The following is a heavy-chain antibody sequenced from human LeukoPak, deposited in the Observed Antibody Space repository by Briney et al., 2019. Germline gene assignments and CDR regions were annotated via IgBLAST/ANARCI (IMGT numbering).Heavy chain of an antibody. CDR2: FDPEDGET. V-gene: IGHV1-24*01. CDR1: GYTLTELS. Sequence: ASVKVSCKVSGYTLTELSMHWVRQAPGKGLEWMGGFDPEDGETIYAQKFQGRVTMTEDTSTDTAYMELSSLRSEDTAVYYCATGAPHYYDSSGYYPFDYWGQGTLVIVSS. J-gene: IGHJ4*02. D-gene: IGHD3-22*01. CDR3: ATGAPHYYDSSGYYPFDY.